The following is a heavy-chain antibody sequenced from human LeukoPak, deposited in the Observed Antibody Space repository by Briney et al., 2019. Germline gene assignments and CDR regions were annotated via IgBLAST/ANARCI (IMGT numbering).Heavy chain of an antibody. CDR2: ISGSGGST. CDR1: GFTFSSYA. J-gene: IGHJ1*01. CDR3: AKDIVVVVAATPDSYFQH. V-gene: IGHV3-23*01. Sequence: GGSLRLSCAASGFTFSSYAMSWVRQAPGKGLEWVSAISGSGGSTYYADSVKGRFTISRDNSKNTLYLQMNSLRAEDTAVYYCAKDIVVVVAATPDSYFQHWGQGTLVTVSS. D-gene: IGHD2-15*01.